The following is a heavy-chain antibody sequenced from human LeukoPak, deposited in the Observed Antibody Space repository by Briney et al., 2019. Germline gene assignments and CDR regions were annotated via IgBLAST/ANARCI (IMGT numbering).Heavy chain of an antibody. Sequence: NPSETLSLTCAVYGGSFSGYYWSWIRQPPGKGLEWIGEISHSGSTNYNPSLKSRVTISVDTSKNQFSLKLSSVTAADTAVYYCASGFGVVTPFDPWGQGTLVTVSS. D-gene: IGHD3-3*01. CDR3: ASGFGVVTPFDP. V-gene: IGHV4-34*09. CDR1: GGSFSGYY. J-gene: IGHJ5*02. CDR2: ISHSGST.